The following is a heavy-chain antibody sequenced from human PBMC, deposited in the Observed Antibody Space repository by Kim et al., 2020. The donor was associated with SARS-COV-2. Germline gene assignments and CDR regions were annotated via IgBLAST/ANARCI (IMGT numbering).Heavy chain of an antibody. D-gene: IGHD3-16*01. CDR3: AKDLGELFYYGMDV. J-gene: IGHJ6*02. Sequence: ADSVKGRFTISRDNSKNTLYLQMNSLRAEDTAVYYCAKDLGELFYYGMDVWGQGTTVTVSS. V-gene: IGHV3-30*02.